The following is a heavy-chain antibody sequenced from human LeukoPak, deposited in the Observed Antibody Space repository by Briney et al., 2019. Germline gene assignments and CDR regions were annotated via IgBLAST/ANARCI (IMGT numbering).Heavy chain of an antibody. CDR3: ARDNGWGCFDY. D-gene: IGHD7-27*01. CDR2: IYTSGST. J-gene: IGHJ4*02. V-gene: IGHV4-61*02. CDR1: GGSISSSSYY. Sequence: SETLSLTCTVSGGSISSSSYYWGWIRQPAGKGLECIGLIYTSGSTNYNPSLKSRVTMSRDTSKNQFSLKLSSVTAADTAVYYCARDNGWGCFDYWGQGILVTVSS.